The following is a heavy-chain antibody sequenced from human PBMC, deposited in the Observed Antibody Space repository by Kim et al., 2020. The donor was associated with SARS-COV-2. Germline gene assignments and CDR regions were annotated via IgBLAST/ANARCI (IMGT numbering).Heavy chain of an antibody. CDR2: IKQDGSEK. J-gene: IGHJ4*02. CDR3: ARDPGGSSSWEPLDY. CDR1: GFTFSSYW. D-gene: IGHD6-13*01. V-gene: IGHV3-7*01. Sequence: GGSLRLSCAASGFTFSSYWMSWVRQAPGKGLEWVANIKQDGSEKYYVDSVKGRFTISRDNAKNSLYLQMNSLRAEDTAVYYCARDPGGSSSWEPLDYWGQGTLVTVSS.